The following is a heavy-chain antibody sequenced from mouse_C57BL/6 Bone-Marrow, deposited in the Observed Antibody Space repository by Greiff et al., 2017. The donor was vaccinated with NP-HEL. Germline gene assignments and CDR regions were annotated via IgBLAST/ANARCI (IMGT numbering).Heavy chain of an antibody. V-gene: IGHV1-59*01. CDR3: ARNYGYDEFAY. J-gene: IGHJ3*01. CDR1: GYTFTSYW. D-gene: IGHD2-2*01. Sequence: QVQLQQPGAELVRPGTSVKLSCKASGYTFTSYWMHWVKQRPGQGLEWIGVIDPSDSYTNYNQKFKGKATLTVDTSSSTAYMQLSSLTSDDSAVYYCARNYGYDEFAYWGQGTLVTVSA. CDR2: IDPSDSYT.